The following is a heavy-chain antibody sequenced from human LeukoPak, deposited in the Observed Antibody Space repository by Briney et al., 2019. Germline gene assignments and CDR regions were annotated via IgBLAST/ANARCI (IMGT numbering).Heavy chain of an antibody. CDR1: GFTVSSNY. D-gene: IGHD4-11*01. V-gene: IGHV3-66*04. CDR3: ARQDTGYSNYPRYYYYYGMDV. CDR2: IYSGGST. Sequence: GGSLRLSCAASGFTVSSNYMSWVRQAPGKGLEWVSVIYSGGSTYYADSVKGRFTISRDNSKNTLYLQMNSLRAEDTAVYYCARQDTGYSNYPRYYYYYGMDVWGQGTTVTVSS. J-gene: IGHJ6*02.